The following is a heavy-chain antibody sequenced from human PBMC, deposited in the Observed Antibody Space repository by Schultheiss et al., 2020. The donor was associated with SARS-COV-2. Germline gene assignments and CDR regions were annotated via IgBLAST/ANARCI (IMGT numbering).Heavy chain of an antibody. CDR3: ARVNRVDAFDI. V-gene: IGHV3-30-3*01. D-gene: IGHD3-10*01. J-gene: IGHJ3*02. CDR1: GFTFSSYW. CDR2: ISYDGSNK. Sequence: GGSLRLSCAASGFTFSSYWMHWVRQAPGKGLEWVAVISYDGSNKYYADSVKGRFTISRDNSKNTLYLQMNSLRAEDTAVYYCARVNRVDAFDIWGQGTMVTVSS.